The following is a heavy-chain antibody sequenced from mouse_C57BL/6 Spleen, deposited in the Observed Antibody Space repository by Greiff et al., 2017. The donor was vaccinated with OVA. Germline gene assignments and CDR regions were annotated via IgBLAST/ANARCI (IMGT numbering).Heavy chain of an antibody. Sequence: QVQLQQPGAELVRPGSSVKLSCKASGYTFTSYWMDWVKQRPGQGLEWIGNIYPSDSETHYNQKFKDKATLTVDKSSSTAYKQLSSLSSEDSAVYYCARWGNYFDDWGKGTTLTVSS. J-gene: IGHJ2*01. CDR2: IYPSDSET. CDR1: GYTFTSYW. V-gene: IGHV1-61*01. CDR3: ARWGNYFDD.